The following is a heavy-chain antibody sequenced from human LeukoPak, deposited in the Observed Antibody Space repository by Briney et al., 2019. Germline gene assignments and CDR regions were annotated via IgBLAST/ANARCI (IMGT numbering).Heavy chain of an antibody. V-gene: IGHV3-43*01. CDR2: ISWDGGST. D-gene: IGHD3-3*01. J-gene: IGHJ6*03. CDR3: AKGSGSTEYDFWSGSLYNYYMDV. CDR1: GFTFDDYT. Sequence: PGGSLRLSCAASGFTFDDYTMHWVRQAPGKGLEWVSLISWDGGSTYYADSVKGRFTISRDNSKNSLYLQMNSLRTEDTALYYCAKGSGSTEYDFWSGSLYNYYMDVWGKGTTVTVSS.